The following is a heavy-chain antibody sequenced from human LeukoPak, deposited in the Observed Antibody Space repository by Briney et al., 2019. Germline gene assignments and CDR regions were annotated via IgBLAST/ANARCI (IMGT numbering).Heavy chain of an antibody. CDR2: ISDSGGRT. Sequence: PGGSLRLSCAASGFTFSSYARSWVRQAPGKGLEGVSSISDSGGRTYYADSVKGRFTISRDNSKNTLYLQMNSLRAEDTAVYYCAKHGSGNFYYFDHWGQGTLVTVSS. D-gene: IGHD3-10*01. J-gene: IGHJ4*02. CDR3: AKHGSGNFYYFDH. CDR1: GFTFSSYA. V-gene: IGHV3-23*01.